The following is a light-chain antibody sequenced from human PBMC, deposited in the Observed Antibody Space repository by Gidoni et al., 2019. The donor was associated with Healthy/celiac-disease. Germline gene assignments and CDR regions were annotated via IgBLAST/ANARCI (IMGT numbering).Light chain of an antibody. CDR3: QQYGSSLGT. Sequence: EIVLTQSPGTLSLSPGERATLSCRASQSVSSGYLAWYQQKPGQAPRLLIYGASSRATGIPDRFSGSGSGTDFTLTISRLEPEDFAVYYCQQYGSSLGTFXQXTKLEIK. CDR1: QSVSSGY. V-gene: IGKV3-20*01. CDR2: GAS. J-gene: IGKJ2*01.